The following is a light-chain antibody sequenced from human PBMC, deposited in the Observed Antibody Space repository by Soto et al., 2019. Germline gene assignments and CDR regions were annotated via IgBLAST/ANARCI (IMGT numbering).Light chain of an antibody. V-gene: IGLV2-14*03. Sequence: QSALTQPASVSGSPGQSIAISCTGVRTDVADGYDYVSWYQQHPGQAPQLIIYDVSNRPSGVSDRFSGSKSGNTASLTISGLQAEDEAEYYCTSYTSSTPFYLFGTGTKVTV. CDR1: RTDVADGYDY. CDR3: TSYTSSTPFYL. J-gene: IGLJ1*01. CDR2: DVS.